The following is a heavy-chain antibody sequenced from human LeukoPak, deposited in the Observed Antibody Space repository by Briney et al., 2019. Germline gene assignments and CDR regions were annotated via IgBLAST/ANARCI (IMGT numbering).Heavy chain of an antibody. CDR3: ATYSSIASPTSFDY. D-gene: IGHD6-13*01. Sequence: ASVKVSCTVSGYTLTELSMHWVRQAPGKGLEWMGGFDPEDGETIYAQKFQGRVTMTEDTSTDTAYMELSSLRSEDTAVYYCATYSSIASPTSFDYWGQGTLVTVSS. CDR2: FDPEDGET. V-gene: IGHV1-24*01. J-gene: IGHJ4*02. CDR1: GYTLTELS.